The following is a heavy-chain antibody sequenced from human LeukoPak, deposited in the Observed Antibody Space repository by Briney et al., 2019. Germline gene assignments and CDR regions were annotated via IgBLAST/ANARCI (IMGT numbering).Heavy chain of an antibody. D-gene: IGHD4-23*01. CDR1: GFTFSSYW. J-gene: IGHJ4*02. CDR2: IKQDGSEK. V-gene: IGHV3-7*03. CDR3: ARRAGGYSHPYDY. Sequence: GGSLRLSCAASGFTFSSYWMSWVRQAPGKGLEGVANIKQDGSEKYYVDSVKGRFTISRDNSKNTLYLQMNSLRAEDTAVYYCARRAGGYSHPYDYWGQGILVTVSS.